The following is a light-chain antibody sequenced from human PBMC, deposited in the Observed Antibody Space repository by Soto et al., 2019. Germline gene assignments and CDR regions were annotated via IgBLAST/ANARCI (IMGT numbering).Light chain of an antibody. CDR1: QRVLYSSNNKNY. J-gene: IGKJ1*01. CDR3: QQDYSTPWT. Sequence: DIVMTQSPDSLAVSLGERATINCKSSQRVLYSSNNKNYLAWYQQKPGQPPQLFIYWASSRESGVPDRFSGSGSGTDFTLTNSSLQAEDVAVYYCQQDYSTPWTLGQGTKGESK. CDR2: WAS. V-gene: IGKV4-1*01.